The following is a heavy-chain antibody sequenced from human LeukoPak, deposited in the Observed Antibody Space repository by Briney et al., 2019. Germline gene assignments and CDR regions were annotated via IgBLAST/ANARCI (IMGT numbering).Heavy chain of an antibody. CDR1: GGSFSGYY. D-gene: IGHD3-22*01. J-gene: IGHJ4*02. V-gene: IGHV4-34*01. CDR2: INHSGST. Sequence: SETLSLTCAVYGGSFSGYYWSWIRQPPGKGLEWIGEINHSGSTNYNPSLKSRVTISVDTSKNQFSLKLSSVTDADTAVYYCARGGRYYDSSGPPPLDYWVQGTLATVSS. CDR3: ARGGRYYDSSGPPPLDY.